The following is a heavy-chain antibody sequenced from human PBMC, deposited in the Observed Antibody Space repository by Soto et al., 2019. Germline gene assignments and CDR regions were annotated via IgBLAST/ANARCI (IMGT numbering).Heavy chain of an antibody. Sequence: QVQLVQSGAEVKKPRSSVKVSCKASGGTFSSYAISWVRQAPGQGLELMGVIIPIFVTANYAQKFQGRVTITSDEYTSTAYMELSSLRSEDTAVYYCARAGCSSTSCSRLSDNWFDLGCQGTLVTFSS. CDR1: GGTFSSYA. J-gene: IGHJ5*02. CDR3: ARAGCSSTSCSRLSDNWFDL. D-gene: IGHD2-2*01. CDR2: IIPIFVTA. V-gene: IGHV1-69*01.